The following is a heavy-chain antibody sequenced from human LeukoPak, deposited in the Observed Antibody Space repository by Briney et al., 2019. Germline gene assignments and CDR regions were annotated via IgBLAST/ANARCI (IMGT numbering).Heavy chain of an antibody. D-gene: IGHD2-21*02. J-gene: IGHJ3*02. Sequence: SETLSLTCAVSGGSISSSYWWSWVRPPPGKGLKWIWEVYHSGSTNYNPSLRSRVTISVDKSKNQFSLRLSSVTAADTAVYYCAGAYCGGDCYSGRTFDIWGQGTMVTVSS. CDR3: AGAYCGGDCYSGRTFDI. V-gene: IGHV4-4*02. CDR1: GGSISSSYW. CDR2: VYHSGST.